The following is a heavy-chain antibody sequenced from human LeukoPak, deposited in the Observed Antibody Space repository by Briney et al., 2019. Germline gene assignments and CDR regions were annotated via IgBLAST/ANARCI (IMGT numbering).Heavy chain of an antibody. J-gene: IGHJ5*02. Sequence: PGGSLRLSCAASGFTFSSYWMHWVRQAPGKGLVWVSRINSDGSSTSYADSVKGRFTISRDDAKYTLYLQMNSLRAEDTAVYYCAKDQGARYYGSGSSWFDPWGQGTLVTVSS. CDR1: GFTFSSYW. CDR2: INSDGSST. CDR3: AKDQGARYYGSGSSWFDP. D-gene: IGHD3-10*01. V-gene: IGHV3-74*01.